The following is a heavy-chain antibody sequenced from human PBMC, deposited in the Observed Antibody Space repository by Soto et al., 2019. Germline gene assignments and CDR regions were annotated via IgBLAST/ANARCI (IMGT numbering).Heavy chain of an antibody. CDR1: GFTVSSNY. D-gene: IGHD3-10*01. CDR2: IYSGGST. V-gene: IGHV3-53*01. Sequence: EVQLVESGGGLIQPGGSLRLSCAASGFTVSSNYMSWVREAPGKGLEWVSLIYSGGSTYYADSVKGRFTISRDNSKNTLYLQMNSLRAEDTAVYYCAVYGSGTYYTDYWGQGTLVTVSS. J-gene: IGHJ4*02. CDR3: AVYGSGTYYTDY.